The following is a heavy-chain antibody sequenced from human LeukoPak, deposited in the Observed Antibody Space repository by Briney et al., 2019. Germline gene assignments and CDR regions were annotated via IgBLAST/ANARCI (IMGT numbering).Heavy chain of an antibody. J-gene: IGHJ6*03. D-gene: IGHD1-1*01. V-gene: IGHV3-21*01. CDR1: GFTFSSYS. CDR3: ARGVGTYYYYYYMDV. CDR2: ISSSSSYI. Sequence: PGGSLRLSCAASGFTFSSYSMNWVRQAPGKGLEWVSSISSSSSYIYYADSVKGRFTISRDNAKNSLYLQMNSLRAEDTAVYYCARGVGTYYYYYYMDVWGKGTTVTVSS.